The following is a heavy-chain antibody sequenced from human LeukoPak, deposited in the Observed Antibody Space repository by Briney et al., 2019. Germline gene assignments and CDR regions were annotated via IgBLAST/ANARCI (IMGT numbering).Heavy chain of an antibody. CDR1: GYTLTELS. D-gene: IGHD3-10*01. V-gene: IGHV1-24*01. CDR2: FDPEDGET. Sequence: ASVKVSCKVSGYTLTELSMHWVRQAPGKGLEWMGGFDPEDGETIYAQKFQGRVTMTRDTSISTAYMELSRLRSDDTAVYYCARVLSRYYGSGSYYNVNFDYWGQGTLVTVSS. J-gene: IGHJ4*02. CDR3: ARVLSRYYGSGSYYNVNFDY.